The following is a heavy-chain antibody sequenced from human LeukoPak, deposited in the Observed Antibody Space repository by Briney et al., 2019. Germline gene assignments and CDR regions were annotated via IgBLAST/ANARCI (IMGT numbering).Heavy chain of an antibody. V-gene: IGHV4-59*01. J-gene: IGHJ4*02. CDR3: ASRSGTYYRD. CDR1: GGSINSYY. D-gene: IGHD1-26*01. Sequence: SETLSLTCTVSGGSINSYYWSWIRQPPGKGPEWIGYIYHSGSTNYNPSLKSRVTISVDTSKNQFSLELSSVTAADTAVYYCASRSGTYYRDWGQGTLVTVSS. CDR2: IYHSGST.